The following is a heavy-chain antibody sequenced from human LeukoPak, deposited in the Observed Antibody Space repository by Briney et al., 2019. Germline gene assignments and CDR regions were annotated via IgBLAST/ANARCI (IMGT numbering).Heavy chain of an antibody. CDR2: IIPILGIA. D-gene: IGHD2-21*02. CDR3: ARAHVMSDYYFGY. Sequence: SVKVSCKASGGTFSSYAISWVRQAPGQGLEWMGRIIPILGIANYAQKFQGRVTITADKSTSTAYMELSSLRSEDTAVYYCARAHVMSDYYFGYWGQGTLVTVS. CDR1: GGTFSSYA. J-gene: IGHJ4*02. V-gene: IGHV1-69*04.